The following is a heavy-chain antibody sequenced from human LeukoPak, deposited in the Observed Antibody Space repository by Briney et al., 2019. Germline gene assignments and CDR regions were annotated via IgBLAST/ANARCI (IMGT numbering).Heavy chain of an antibody. Sequence: SETLSLTCAVYGGSFSGYYWSWIRQPPGKGLEWIGEINHSGSTNYNPSLKSRVTISVDTSKNQFSLKLSSVTAADTAVYYCARVSTPASRVQVRGKISQDGYNRGMIVGATLNYYYYYMDVWGKGTTVTISS. CDR1: GGSFSGYY. CDR3: ARVSTPASRVQVRGKISQDGYNRGMIVGATLNYYYYYMDV. V-gene: IGHV4-34*01. J-gene: IGHJ6*03. D-gene: IGHD1-26*01. CDR2: INHSGST.